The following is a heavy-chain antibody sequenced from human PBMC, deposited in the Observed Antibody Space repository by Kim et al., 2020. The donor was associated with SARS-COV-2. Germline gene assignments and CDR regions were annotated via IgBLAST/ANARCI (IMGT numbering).Heavy chain of an antibody. Sequence: GGSLRLSCAASGLTFSSYAMHWVRQAPGKGLEWVSVISYDGSNKYYADSVKGRFTISRDNSKNRLYLQMNSLRAEDTAVYYCASSYGSGSVDYCGQGT. CDR3: ASSYGSGSVDY. CDR1: GLTFSSYA. D-gene: IGHD3-10*01. CDR2: ISYDGSNK. V-gene: IGHV3-30*04. J-gene: IGHJ4*02.